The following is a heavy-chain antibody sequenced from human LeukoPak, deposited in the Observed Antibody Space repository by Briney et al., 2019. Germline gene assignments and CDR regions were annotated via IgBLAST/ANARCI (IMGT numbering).Heavy chain of an antibody. CDR3: ARSNCSSTSCYPRGYYFDY. CDR1: GFTFSSYW. D-gene: IGHD2-2*01. Sequence: GVSLRLSCAASGFTFSSYWMSWVRQAPGKGLEWVANIKQDGSEKYYVDSVKGRFTISRDNAKNSLYLQMNSLRAEDTAVYYCARSNCSSTSCYPRGYYFDYWGQGTLVTVSS. V-gene: IGHV3-7*01. J-gene: IGHJ4*02. CDR2: IKQDGSEK.